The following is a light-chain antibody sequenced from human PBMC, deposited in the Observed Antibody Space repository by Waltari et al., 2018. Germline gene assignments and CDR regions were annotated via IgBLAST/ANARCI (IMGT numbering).Light chain of an antibody. Sequence: EIVLTQSPGTLSLSPGERATLSCRASQSITNNYLAWYQQKPGQAPRLLIYGASSRATGIPDRFSSSGSGTDFTLTISRLEPEDFAVYVCQQYGSSPPTFGQGTKVEIK. J-gene: IGKJ1*01. CDR3: QQYGSSPPT. CDR2: GAS. V-gene: IGKV3-20*01. CDR1: QSITNNY.